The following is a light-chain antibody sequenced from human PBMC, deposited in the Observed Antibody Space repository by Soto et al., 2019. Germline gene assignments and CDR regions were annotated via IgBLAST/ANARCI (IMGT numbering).Light chain of an antibody. CDR2: DAS. Sequence: DILMTQSPSTLSASVGDRVTITCRASQSISSWLAWYQQKPGKAPKLLIYDASSLESGVPSRFSGSGSGTEFTLTISSLQPDDFAPYYCQQYNSYRYTFGQGTKLEIK. CDR3: QQYNSYRYT. CDR1: QSISSW. V-gene: IGKV1-5*01. J-gene: IGKJ2*01.